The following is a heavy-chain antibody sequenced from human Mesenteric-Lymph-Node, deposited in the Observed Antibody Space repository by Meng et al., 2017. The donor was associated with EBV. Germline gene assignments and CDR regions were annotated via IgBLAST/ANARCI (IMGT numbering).Heavy chain of an antibody. CDR3: GRVYCSSTTCYFSKIDP. V-gene: IGHV1-18*01. D-gene: IGHD2-2*01. CDR1: GYSFTSHG. Sequence: QVQLVQEGAEVKKPGASVKVSLQASGYSFTSHGITWVRQAPGKGFQWMGWISPYNGNTNYTQNLQDRVTMTIDTSTNTAYMGLRSLTSDDTAVYYCGRVYCSSTTCYFSKIDPWGQGTLVTVSS. J-gene: IGHJ5*02. CDR2: ISPYNGNT.